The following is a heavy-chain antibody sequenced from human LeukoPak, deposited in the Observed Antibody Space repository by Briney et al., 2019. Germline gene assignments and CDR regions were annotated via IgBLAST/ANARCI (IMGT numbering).Heavy chain of an antibody. V-gene: IGHV1-69*01. CDR3: ARAQPNSSTSLHYYYYYYMDV. CDR1: GGTFSSYA. J-gene: IGHJ6*03. D-gene: IGHD2-2*01. Sequence: SVKVSCKASGGTFSSYAISWVRQAPGQGLEWMGGIIPIFGTANYAQKFQGRVTITADESTSTAYMELSSLRSEDTAVYYCARAQPNSSTSLHYYYYYYMDVWGKGTTVTVS. CDR2: IIPIFGTA.